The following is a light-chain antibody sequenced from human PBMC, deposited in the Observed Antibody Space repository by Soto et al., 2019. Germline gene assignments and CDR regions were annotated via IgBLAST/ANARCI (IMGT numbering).Light chain of an antibody. V-gene: IGKV3-20*01. Sequence: EIVLTQSPGTLSLSPGERATLSCRASQGVSDSYLAWYQQKPGQAPRLLIYGASSRATGIPDRFSGSGSGTDFSLTISRLETEDFAIYYCHYYGSPPRAFGEGTKVEIK. CDR3: HYYGSPPRA. J-gene: IGKJ1*01. CDR2: GAS. CDR1: QGVSDSY.